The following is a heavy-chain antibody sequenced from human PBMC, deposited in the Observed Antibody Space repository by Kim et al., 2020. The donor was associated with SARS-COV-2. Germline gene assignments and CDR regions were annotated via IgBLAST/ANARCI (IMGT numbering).Heavy chain of an antibody. D-gene: IGHD3-22*01. CDR3: AKDHYYDSSGYSDY. J-gene: IGHJ4*02. V-gene: IGHV3-30*02. Sequence: ADYVKGQFTISRDNVNNALYLQMNSLRAEDTAEYYCAKDHYYDSSGYSDYWGQGTLVTVSS.